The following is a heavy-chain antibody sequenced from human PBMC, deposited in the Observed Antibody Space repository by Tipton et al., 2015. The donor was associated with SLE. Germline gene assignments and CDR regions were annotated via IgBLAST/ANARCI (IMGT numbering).Heavy chain of an antibody. J-gene: IGHJ3*02. CDR2: IYTSGST. CDR3: ASSRGVAVRAFDI. Sequence: LRLSCTVSGGSISSYYWSWIRQPPGKGLVWIGYIYTSGSTNYNPSLKSRVTISVDTSKNQFSLKLSSVTAADTAVYYCASSRGVAVRAFDIWGQGTMVTVSS. CDR1: GGSISSYY. V-gene: IGHV4-4*08. D-gene: IGHD6-19*01.